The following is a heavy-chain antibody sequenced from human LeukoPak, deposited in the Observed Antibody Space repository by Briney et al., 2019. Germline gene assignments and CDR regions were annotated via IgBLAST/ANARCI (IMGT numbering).Heavy chain of an antibody. D-gene: IGHD5-24*01. J-gene: IGHJ6*03. CDR1: GYSFTSYW. CDR2: IYPGDSDT. Sequence: GESLKISGKGSGYSFTSYWIGWVRQMPGKGLEWMGIIYPGDSDTRYSPSFQGQVTISADKSISTAYLQWSSLKASDTAMYYCARGARDGYNRYYYYYYMDVWGKGTTVTVSS. V-gene: IGHV5-51*01. CDR3: ARGARDGYNRYYYYYYMDV.